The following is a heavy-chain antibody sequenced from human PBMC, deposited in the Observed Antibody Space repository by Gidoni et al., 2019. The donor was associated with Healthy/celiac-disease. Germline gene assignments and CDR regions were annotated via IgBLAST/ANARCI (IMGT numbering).Heavy chain of an antibody. CDR1: GFTFSSYS. V-gene: IGHV3-21*01. CDR3: ARDGIVATGGAFDI. D-gene: IGHD5-12*01. J-gene: IGHJ3*02. Sequence: EVQLVESGGGLVKPGGSLRLACAASGFTFSSYSMNWVRQAPGKGLEWVSSISSSSSYIYYADSVKGRFTISRDNAKNSLYLQMNSLRAEDTAVYYCARDGIVATGGAFDIWGQGTMVTVSS. CDR2: ISSSSSYI.